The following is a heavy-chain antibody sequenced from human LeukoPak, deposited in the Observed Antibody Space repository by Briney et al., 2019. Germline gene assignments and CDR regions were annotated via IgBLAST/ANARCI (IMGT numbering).Heavy chain of an antibody. V-gene: IGHV3-33*08. CDR3: ARTAAAGDFDY. Sequence: GGSLRLSCAASGFTFSSYGMHWVRQAPGKGLEWVAVIWYDGSNKYYADSVKGRFTISRDNSKNTLYLQMNSLRAEDTAVYYCARTAAAGDFDYWGQGTLATVSS. CDR1: GFTFSSYG. CDR2: IWYDGSNK. D-gene: IGHD6-13*01. J-gene: IGHJ4*02.